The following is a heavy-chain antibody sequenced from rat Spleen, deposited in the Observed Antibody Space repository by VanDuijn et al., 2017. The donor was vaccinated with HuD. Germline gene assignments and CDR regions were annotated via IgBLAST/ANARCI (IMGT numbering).Heavy chain of an antibody. CDR2: VSSGGNT. D-gene: IGHD1-1*01. V-gene: IGHV2S12*01. Sequence: QVQLKESGPGLVQPSQTLSLTCTVSGFSLTSDGVSWVRQPPGKGLEWIAAVSSGGNTYYDSTLKSRLSISRDTSKSQVFLKMNSLQTEDTAMYFCARSEGYSGAYYFDYWGQGVMVTVSS. J-gene: IGHJ2*01. CDR1: GFSLTSDG. CDR3: ARSEGYSGAYYFDY.